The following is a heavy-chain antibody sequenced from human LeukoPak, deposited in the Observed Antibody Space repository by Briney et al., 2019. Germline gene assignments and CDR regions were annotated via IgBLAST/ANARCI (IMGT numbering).Heavy chain of an antibody. CDR3: ARMLGGGYTGLFDS. CDR1: GFTVSTNY. CDR2: IYSDATT. Sequence: HPGGSLRLSYAASGFTVSTNYVSWVRQAPGKGLEWVSIIYSDATTSYADSVRGRFTISRDNSKNTVYLQMNSLSGDDTAVYFCARMLGGGYTGLFDSWGQGTLVTVSS. V-gene: IGHV3-53*01. J-gene: IGHJ4*02. D-gene: IGHD3-10*02.